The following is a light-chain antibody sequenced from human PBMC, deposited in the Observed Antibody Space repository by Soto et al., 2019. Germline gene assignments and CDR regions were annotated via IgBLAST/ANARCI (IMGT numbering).Light chain of an antibody. V-gene: IGLV6-57*01. Sequence: NFMLTQPHSVSESPGKTVTISCTRSNGSIASAYVQWYQQRPGSFPTSVIYEDKRRPSGVPDRFSGSIDRSSNSASLTISGLKTEDEADYYCQSYDASAVVFGGGTKLTVL. CDR2: EDK. CDR1: NGSIASAY. CDR3: QSYDASAVV. J-gene: IGLJ2*01.